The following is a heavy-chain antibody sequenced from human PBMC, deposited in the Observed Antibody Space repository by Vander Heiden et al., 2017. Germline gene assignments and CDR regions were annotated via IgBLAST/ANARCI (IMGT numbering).Heavy chain of an antibody. CDR3: ARTSSGVYFDY. CDR1: GFTFGDNY. D-gene: IGHD3-10*01. CDR2: ISTGGSTI. V-gene: IGHV3-11*01. J-gene: IGHJ4*02. Sequence: QVQLVESGGGLVKPGGSLRLSCAASGFTFGDNYMSWIRQAPGKGLEWVSYISTGGSTISEADSVKGRFTISRDNAKNSLYLQMNSLRAEDTAVYYCARTSSGVYFDYWGQGTLVTVSS.